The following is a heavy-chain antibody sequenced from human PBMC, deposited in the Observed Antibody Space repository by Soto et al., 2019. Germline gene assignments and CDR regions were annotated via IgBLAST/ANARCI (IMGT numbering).Heavy chain of an antibody. CDR3: ARYGVAAYYYDVMAV. CDR2: ISSYNGDT. Sequence: ASVKVSCKASGYTFTRSGISWVRQAPGQGPEWMGWISSYNGDTNYAQTFQGRVTMTTDTSTSTAYMELRSLRSDDTAVYYFARYGVAAYYYDVMAVSGQGTPVLVSS. J-gene: IGHJ6*02. D-gene: IGHD3-10*01. V-gene: IGHV1-18*01. CDR1: GYTFTRSG.